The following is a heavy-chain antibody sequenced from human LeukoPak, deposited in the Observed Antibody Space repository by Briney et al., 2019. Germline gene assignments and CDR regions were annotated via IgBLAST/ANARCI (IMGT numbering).Heavy chain of an antibody. CDR3: AKVVSSSGFAVDY. CDR2: ISGSGGST. J-gene: IGHJ4*02. D-gene: IGHD3-22*01. CDR1: GSTCSSYA. Sequence: GGSLRLSCAASGSTCSSYAMSWVRQAPVKGLEWVSAISGSGGSTYYADSVKGWFTISRDNSKNTLYLQMNSLRAEDTAVYYCAKVVSSSGFAVDYWGQGTLVTVSS. V-gene: IGHV3-23*01.